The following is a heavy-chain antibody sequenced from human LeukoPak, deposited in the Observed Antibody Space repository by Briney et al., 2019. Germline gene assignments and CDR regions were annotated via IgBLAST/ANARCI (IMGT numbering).Heavy chain of an antibody. D-gene: IGHD3-22*01. V-gene: IGHV1-18*01. CDR2: ISAYNGNT. J-gene: IGHJ4*02. Sequence: ASVKVSCKASGYTFTSYGISWVRQAPGQGLEWMGWISAYNGNTNYAQKFQGRVTMTRNTSISTAYMELSSLRSEDTAVYYCARAKGSSGPPKLYYFDYWGQGTLVTVSS. CDR3: ARAKGSSGPPKLYYFDY. CDR1: GYTFTSYG.